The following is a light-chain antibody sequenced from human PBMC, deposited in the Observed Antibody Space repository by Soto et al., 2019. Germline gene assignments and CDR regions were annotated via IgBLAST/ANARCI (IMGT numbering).Light chain of an antibody. CDR2: DAS. J-gene: IGKJ3*01. CDR1: QDLRNH. V-gene: IGKV1-33*01. CDR3: QKHYCVPL. Sequence: DIQLTQSPSSLSASVGDRGTSTCRASQDLRNHLNWYQQKPGKAPNLLIYDASDLETGVPSRFSGSGSLTVFSLTINSLQPEDIATYYCQKHYCVPLFGPGTKVEIK.